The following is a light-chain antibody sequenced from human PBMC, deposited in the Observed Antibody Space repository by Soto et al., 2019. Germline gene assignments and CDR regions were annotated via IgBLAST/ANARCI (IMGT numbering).Light chain of an antibody. CDR3: QQYGTSPRT. CDR2: ETS. CDR1: QSFSSSY. J-gene: IGKJ1*01. V-gene: IGKV3-20*01. Sequence: EIVLIQSPATLSLSPGERATLSCRASQSFSSSYLAWYQQTPGQAPRLLIYETSSRATGIPDRFSGSGSQTDFTLTISRLEPEDFAVYYCQQYGTSPRTFGQGTKVDIK.